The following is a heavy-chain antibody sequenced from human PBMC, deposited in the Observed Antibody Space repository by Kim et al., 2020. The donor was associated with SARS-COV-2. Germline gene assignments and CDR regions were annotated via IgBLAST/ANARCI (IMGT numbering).Heavy chain of an antibody. CDR3: ARSRALRGVTPDY. Sequence: GGSLRLFCAASGFTFNSYSMNWVRQAPGKGLEWISFISPITGPIYYADSVKGRFTISRDNVNNLLYLQMNSLRDDDTAIYYCARSRALRGVTPDYWGQGTLVTVS. D-gene: IGHD3-10*01. J-gene: IGHJ4*02. CDR1: GFTFNSYS. CDR2: ISPITGPI. V-gene: IGHV3-48*02.